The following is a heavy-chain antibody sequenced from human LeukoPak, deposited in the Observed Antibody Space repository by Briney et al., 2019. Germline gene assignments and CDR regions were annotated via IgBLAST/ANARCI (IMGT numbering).Heavy chain of an antibody. CDR3: ARAGYYYDSSGYFN. J-gene: IGHJ4*02. CDR2: FGSSGGPI. CDR1: GFTFSDYY. D-gene: IGHD3-22*01. Sequence: GGSLRLSCAASGFTFSDYYMSWIRQAPGKGLEWVSYFGSSGGPIYYADSLTGRFTISRANAKNSLYLQMNSLRAEDTAVYYCARAGYYYDSSGYFNWGQGTLVTVSS. V-gene: IGHV3-11*04.